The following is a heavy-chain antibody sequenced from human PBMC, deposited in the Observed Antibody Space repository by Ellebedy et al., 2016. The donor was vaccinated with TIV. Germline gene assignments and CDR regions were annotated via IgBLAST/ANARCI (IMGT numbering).Heavy chain of an antibody. CDR3: AIDAR. Sequence: GESLKISCAASGFTFRNFWMSWVRQAPGKGLEWVASVKEDESEKYYVDSVKGRFTISRDNTKNALYLQMNSLRNEDTAVYYCAIDARWGQGNLVTVSS. CDR2: VKEDESEK. V-gene: IGHV3-7*01. CDR1: GFTFRNFW. J-gene: IGHJ4*02.